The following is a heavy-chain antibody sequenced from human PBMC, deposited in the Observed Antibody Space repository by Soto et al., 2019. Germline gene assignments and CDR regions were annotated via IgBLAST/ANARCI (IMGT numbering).Heavy chain of an antibody. D-gene: IGHD2-15*01. Sequence: SETLSLTCTVSGGSISSSSYYWGWIRQPPGKGLEWVGSIYYSGSTYYNPSLKSRVTISVDTSKNQFSLKLSSVTAADTAVYYCASLTVVTQIDYWGQGTLVTVSS. CDR3: ASLTVVTQIDY. CDR1: GGSISSSSYY. J-gene: IGHJ4*02. CDR2: IYYSGST. V-gene: IGHV4-39*07.